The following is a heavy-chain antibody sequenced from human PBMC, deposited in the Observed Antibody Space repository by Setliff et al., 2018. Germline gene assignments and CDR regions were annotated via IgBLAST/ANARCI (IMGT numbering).Heavy chain of an antibody. D-gene: IGHD4-17*01. Sequence: PGGSLRLSCAASGFTFSIYAMTWVRQAPGKGLEWVSVIYSGDARTYYADSVKGRFTISRDDSKNTLYLQMNSLTVDDTAVYYCAKDLGDDGHYYYYMDVWGKGTTVTVSS. CDR3: AKDLGDDGHYYYYMDV. V-gene: IGHV3-23*03. J-gene: IGHJ6*03. CDR1: GFTFSIYA. CDR2: IYSGDART.